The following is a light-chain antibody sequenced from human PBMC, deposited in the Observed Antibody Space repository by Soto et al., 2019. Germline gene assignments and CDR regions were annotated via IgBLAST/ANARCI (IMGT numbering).Light chain of an antibody. V-gene: IGKV3-15*01. CDR3: QQNENLPPCT. CDR2: AAF. CDR1: QTVSSN. Sequence: EIEMTQSPATLSVSPGNRVTLSCRASQTVSSNLAWYQQKPGHAPRLLIYAAFNRATGIPARFSGSGSGTEFTLTISSLQSEDSAIYYSQQNENLPPCTFGQGTKV. J-gene: IGKJ1*01.